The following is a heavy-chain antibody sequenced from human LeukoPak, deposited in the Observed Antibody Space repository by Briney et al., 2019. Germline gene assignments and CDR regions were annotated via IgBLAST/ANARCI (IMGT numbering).Heavy chain of an antibody. J-gene: IGHJ6*03. V-gene: IGHV3-48*03. D-gene: IGHD2-21*02. CDR3: ARVEGDLDYYYYYYMDV. CDR1: GFTFSSYE. CDR2: ISSSGSTI. Sequence: GGSLRLSCAASGFTFSSYEMNWVRQAPGKGLEWVSYISSSGSTIYYADSVKGRFTISRDNAKNSLYLQMNSLRAEDTAVYYCARVEGDLDYYYYYYMDVWGKGTTVTVSS.